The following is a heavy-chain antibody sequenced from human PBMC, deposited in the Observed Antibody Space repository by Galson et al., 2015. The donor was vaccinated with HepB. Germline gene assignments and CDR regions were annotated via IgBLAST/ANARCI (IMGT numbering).Heavy chain of an antibody. J-gene: IGHJ2*01. V-gene: IGHV5-51*01. Sequence: QSGAEVKKPGESLKISCKGSGYSFTSYWIGWVRQMPGKGLEWMRIIYPGDSDTRYSPSFQGQVTISADKSISTAYLRWSSLKASDTAMYYCARQVVEMAANLDWYFDLWGRGTLVTVAS. D-gene: IGHD5-24*01. CDR2: IYPGDSDT. CDR1: GYSFTSYW. CDR3: ARQVVEMAANLDWYFDL.